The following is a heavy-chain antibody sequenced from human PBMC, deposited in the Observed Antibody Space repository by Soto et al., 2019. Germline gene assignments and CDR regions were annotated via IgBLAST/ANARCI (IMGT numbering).Heavy chain of an antibody. D-gene: IGHD2-2*01. CDR1: EGTFNSYL. CDR3: ARGLDQPPVGLYFDT. CDR2: IIPAFGTA. V-gene: IGHV1-69*06. J-gene: IGHJ4*02. Sequence: QVQLVQSGAEVKNPGSSVKVSCQPSEGTFNSYLIDWVRQAPGQGLEWMGGIIPAFGTAKYAQKFQGRVTITADKSTTTAYMELRTLTSDDTAVYYCARGLDQPPVGLYFDTWGEGALVSVSS.